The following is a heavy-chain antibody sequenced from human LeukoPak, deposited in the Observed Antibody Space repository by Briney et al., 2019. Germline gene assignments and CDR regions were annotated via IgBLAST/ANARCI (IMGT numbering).Heavy chain of an antibody. CDR3: TRYSSGGGVDY. J-gene: IGHJ4*02. Sequence: SETLSLTCTVSGGSISNYYWSWVRQPPGKGLEWIGYIYYSGTTNYNPSLESRVTISVDTSNNQFSLKLSSVTAADTAVYYCTRYSSGGGVDYWGQGTLVTVSS. D-gene: IGHD6-25*01. V-gene: IGHV4-59*12. CDR1: GGSISNYY. CDR2: IYYSGTT.